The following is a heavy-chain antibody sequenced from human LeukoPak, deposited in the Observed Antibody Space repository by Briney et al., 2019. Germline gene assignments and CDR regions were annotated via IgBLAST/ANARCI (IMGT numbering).Heavy chain of an antibody. CDR2: IWYDGSNK. CDR1: GFTFSSYT. J-gene: IGHJ6*02. V-gene: IGHV3-33*08. D-gene: IGHD4-17*01. CDR3: ARDYTTGPMDV. Sequence: QPGGSLRLSCAASGFTFSSYTLSWVRQAPGKGLEWVAVIWYDGSNKYYADSVKGRFTISRDNSKNTLYLQMSSLRAEDTAVYYCARDYTTGPMDVWGQGTTVTVSS.